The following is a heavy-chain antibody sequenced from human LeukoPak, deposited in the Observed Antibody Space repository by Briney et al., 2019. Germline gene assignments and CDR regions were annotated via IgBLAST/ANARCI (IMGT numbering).Heavy chain of an antibody. D-gene: IGHD1-26*01. CDR1: GFTFSSYW. V-gene: IGHV3-7*01. J-gene: IGHJ6*02. CDR3: ARLPTTTYYYYGMDV. Sequence: GGSLRLSCAASGFTFSSYWMSWVRQAPGKGLEWVANIKQDGSEKYYVDSVKGRFTISRDNAKNSLYLQMNSLRAEDTAVYYCARLPTTTYYYYGMDVWGQGTTVTVSS. CDR2: IKQDGSEK.